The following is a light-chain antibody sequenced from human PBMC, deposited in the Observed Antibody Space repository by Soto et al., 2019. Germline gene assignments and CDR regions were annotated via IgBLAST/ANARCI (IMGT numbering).Light chain of an antibody. CDR3: QQYGSSPRFT. CDR1: QSVSSSY. V-gene: IGKV3-20*01. Sequence: EIVVTQSPGTLSLSPGERATLSCSASQSVSSSYLAWYQQKPGQAPRLLIYGASSRATGIPDRFSGSGSGTDFTLTISRLEPEEFAVYYCQQYGSSPRFTFGPGTKVDIK. J-gene: IGKJ3*01. CDR2: GAS.